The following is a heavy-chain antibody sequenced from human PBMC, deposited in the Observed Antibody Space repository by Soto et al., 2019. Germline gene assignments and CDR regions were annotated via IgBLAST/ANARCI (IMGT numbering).Heavy chain of an antibody. V-gene: IGHV3-23*01. CDR1: GFTFNSYA. CDR2: ISGSGGST. J-gene: IGHJ4*02. CDR3: AKDPSSWPHYFDY. D-gene: IGHD6-13*01. Sequence: PGGSLRLSCAASGFTFNSYAMSWVRQAPGKGLEWVSAISGSGGSTYYADSVKGRFTISRDNSKNTLYLQMNSLRAEDTAVYYCAKDPSSWPHYFDYWGQGTLVTVSS.